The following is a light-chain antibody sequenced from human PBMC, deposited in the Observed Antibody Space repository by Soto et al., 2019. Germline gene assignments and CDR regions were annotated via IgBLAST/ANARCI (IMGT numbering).Light chain of an antibody. J-gene: IGKJ4*02. V-gene: IGKV1-8*01. Sequence: AIRMTQSPSSLSASTGDRVTITCRASQGISSYLAWYQQKPGKAPKLLIYAASTFQIEVPSRFSGSGAETEFTLNISCLQSEDFATYYCQQYYCYPPGLTFGGGTKVEIK. CDR1: QGISSY. CDR2: AAS. CDR3: QQYYCYPPGLT.